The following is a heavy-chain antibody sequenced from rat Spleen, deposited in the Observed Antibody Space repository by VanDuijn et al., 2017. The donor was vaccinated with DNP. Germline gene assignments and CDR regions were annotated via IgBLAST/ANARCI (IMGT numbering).Heavy chain of an antibody. CDR1: GFTFSNYD. V-gene: IGHV5S23*01. J-gene: IGHJ4*01. Sequence: EVQLVESGGGLVQPGRSLKLSCAASGFTFSNYDMAWVRQAPTKGLEWVASISTGGGNTYYRDSVKGRFTISRDNAKSPLYLQMDSLRSEDTATYYCARRGYYSSWMDAWGQGASVTVSS. CDR2: ISTGGGNT. D-gene: IGHD1-2*01. CDR3: ARRGYYSSWMDA.